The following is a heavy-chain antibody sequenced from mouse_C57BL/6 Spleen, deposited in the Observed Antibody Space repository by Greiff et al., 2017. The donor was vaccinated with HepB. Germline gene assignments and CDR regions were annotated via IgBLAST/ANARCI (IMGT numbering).Heavy chain of an antibody. CDR2: IDPSDSET. V-gene: IGHV1-52*01. D-gene: IGHD1-1*01. J-gene: IGHJ1*03. CDR3: ARGSSYPRWYVDV. Sequence: QVQLQQPGAELVRPGSSVKLSCKASGYTFTSYWMHWVKQRPIQGLEWIGNIDPSDSETHYNQKFKDKATLTVDKSSSTAYMQLSSLTSEDSAVYYCARGSSYPRWYVDVWGTGATVTVAS. CDR1: GYTFTSYW.